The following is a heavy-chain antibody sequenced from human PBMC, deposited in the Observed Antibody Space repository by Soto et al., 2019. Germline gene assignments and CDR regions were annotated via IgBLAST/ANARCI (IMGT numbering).Heavy chain of an antibody. Sequence: QLHLVQSGAVVKKPGASVTVSCSASGYPVTAYYMHWVRQAPGRGHERMGGINPATVAAKYTKTFPGRITMTRDPSTSTVFMELGGLTSEDAAVFYCERGGGVGVAGSAAFDMWGQGTLVTVSS. V-gene: IGHV1-2*02. D-gene: IGHD3-3*01. J-gene: IGHJ3*02. CDR2: INPATVAA. CDR3: ERGGGVGVAGSAAFDM. CDR1: GYPVTAYY.